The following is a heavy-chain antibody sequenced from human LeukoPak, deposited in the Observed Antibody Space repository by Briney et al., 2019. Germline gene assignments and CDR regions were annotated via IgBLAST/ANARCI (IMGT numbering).Heavy chain of an antibody. CDR1: GFTVSSKY. D-gene: IGHD6-13*01. Sequence: GGSLRLACAASGFTVSSKYISWVRQAPGKGLEWVSVIYDGGSADYADSVKGRFTVSRDNSKSKVYLQMNSLRVEDTAVYYCAREASYSGSWWYFDHWGQGTLVTVSS. J-gene: IGHJ4*02. CDR2: IYDGGSA. CDR3: AREASYSGSWWYFDH. V-gene: IGHV3-66*01.